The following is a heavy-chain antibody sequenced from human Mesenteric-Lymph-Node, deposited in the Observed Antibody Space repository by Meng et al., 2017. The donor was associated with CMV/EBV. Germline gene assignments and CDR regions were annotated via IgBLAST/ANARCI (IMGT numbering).Heavy chain of an antibody. Sequence: GSLRLSCTVSGGSIDSYYWSWIRQPPGKGLEWIGYMYYSGRVNYNASLQSRVTISMDTSKNQFSLKLNSVTAADTAVYFCARGNWNYFRWFDPWGQGTLVTSPQ. V-gene: IGHV4-59*01. CDR1: GGSIDSYY. J-gene: IGHJ5*02. D-gene: IGHD1-7*01. CDR2: MYYSGRV. CDR3: ARGNWNYFRWFDP.